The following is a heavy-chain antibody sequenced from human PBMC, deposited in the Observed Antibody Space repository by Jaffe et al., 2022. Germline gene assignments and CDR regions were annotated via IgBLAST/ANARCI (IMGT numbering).Heavy chain of an antibody. Sequence: EVQLVESGGGLVQPGGSLRLSCAASGFTFSSYEMNWVRQAPGKGLEWVSYISSSGSTIYYADSVKGRFTISRDNAKNSLYLQMNSLRAEDTAVYYCARIDYGDYGEYFQHWGQGTLVTVSS. CDR3: ARIDYGDYGEYFQH. J-gene: IGHJ1*01. CDR2: ISSSGSTI. CDR1: GFTFSSYE. D-gene: IGHD4-17*01. V-gene: IGHV3-48*03.